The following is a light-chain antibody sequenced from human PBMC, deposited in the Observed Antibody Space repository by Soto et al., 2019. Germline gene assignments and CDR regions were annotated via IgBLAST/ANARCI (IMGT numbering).Light chain of an antibody. CDR3: QQYNNWPYT. V-gene: IGKV3-15*01. CDR2: GAS. CDR1: QSVSSN. J-gene: IGKJ2*01. Sequence: EIVMTQSPATLSVSPGERAALSCRASQSVSSNFAWYQQKPGQAPRLLIYGASTRATGIPARFSGSGSGTAFTRTISSLQSEEFAVYYCQQYNNWPYTFGQGTKLEI.